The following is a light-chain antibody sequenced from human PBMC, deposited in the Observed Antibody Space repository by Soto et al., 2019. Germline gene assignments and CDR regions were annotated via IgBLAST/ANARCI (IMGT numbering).Light chain of an antibody. V-gene: IGKV3-11*01. CDR1: QSVRNN. CDR3: QQRSNSYT. CDR2: DAS. Sequence: EIVLTQSPATLSLSPGERATLSCRASQSVRNNLAWYQQKPGQAPSLLIYDASNRATGIPARFSGSGSGTDFTLTISRLEPEDFAVYFCQQRSNSYTFGQGTKLEIK. J-gene: IGKJ2*01.